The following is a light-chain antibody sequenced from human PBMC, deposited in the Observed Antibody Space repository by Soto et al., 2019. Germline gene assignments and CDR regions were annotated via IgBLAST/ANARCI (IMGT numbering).Light chain of an antibody. CDR3: QQYQTYST. CDR2: DAS. V-gene: IGKV1-5*01. CDR1: QSIRSL. J-gene: IGKJ5*01. Sequence: EIQITQSPFPLAASVGDRVPITCRASQSIRSLLAWYQQKPGKAPKVLIYDASSLGSGVPSRFSGSGSGTEFTLTISSLQPDDFATYFCQQYQTYSTFGQGTRLEIK.